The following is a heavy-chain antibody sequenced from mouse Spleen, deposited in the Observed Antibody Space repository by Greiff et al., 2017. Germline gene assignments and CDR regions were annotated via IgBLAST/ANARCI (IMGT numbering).Heavy chain of an antibody. CDR2: IWAGGST. Sequence: VMLVESGPGLVAPSQSLSITCTVSGFSLTSYGVHWVRQPPGKGLEWLGVIWAGGSTNYNSALMSRLSISKDNSKSQVFLKMNSLQTDDTAMYYCARGGYYRDDLYAMDNGGQGTSVTVPS. CDR3: ARGGYYRDDLYAMDN. J-gene: IGHJ4*01. CDR1: GFSLTSYG. V-gene: IGHV2-9*02. D-gene: IGHD2-14*01.